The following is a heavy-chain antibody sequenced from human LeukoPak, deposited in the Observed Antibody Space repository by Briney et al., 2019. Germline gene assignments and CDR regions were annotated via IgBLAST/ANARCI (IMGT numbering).Heavy chain of an antibody. V-gene: IGHV1-8*01. CDR1: GYTFTNYD. J-gene: IGHJ6*03. CDR3: ARVRTGTTSSYYYYYMDV. D-gene: IGHD1-7*01. Sequence: ASVKVSCKASGYTFTNYDINWVRQATGQGLEWMGWINPNNGDTGYAQKFQGRVTMTRDTSISTAYMELSRLRSDDTAVYYCARVRTGTTSSYYYYYMDVWGKGTTVTVSS. CDR2: INPNNGDT.